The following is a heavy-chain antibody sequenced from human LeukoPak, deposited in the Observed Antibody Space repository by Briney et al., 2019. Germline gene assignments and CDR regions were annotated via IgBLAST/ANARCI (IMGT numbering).Heavy chain of an antibody. CDR3: ARAGEAGTPYNWFDP. CDR2: IYHSGST. Sequence: SGTLSLTCAVSGGSISSSNWWSWVRQPPGKGLEWIGEIYHSGSTNYNPSLKSRVTISVDKSKNQSSLKLSSVTAADTAVYYCARAGEAGTPYNWFDPWGQGTLVTVSS. V-gene: IGHV4-4*02. CDR1: GGSISSSNW. J-gene: IGHJ5*02. D-gene: IGHD6-19*01.